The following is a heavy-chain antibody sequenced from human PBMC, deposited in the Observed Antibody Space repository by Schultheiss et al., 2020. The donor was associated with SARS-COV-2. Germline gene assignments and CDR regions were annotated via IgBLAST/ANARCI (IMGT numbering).Heavy chain of an antibody. Sequence: VKVSCKASGGTFSSYAISWVRQAPGQGLEWMGGIIPIFGTANYAQKFQGRVTITADESTSTAYMELSSLRSEDTAVYYCARELYDYGDYAFDYWGQGTLVTVSS. CDR3: ARELYDYGDYAFDY. D-gene: IGHD4-17*01. J-gene: IGHJ4*02. CDR1: GGTFSSYA. CDR2: IIPIFGTA. V-gene: IGHV1-69*01.